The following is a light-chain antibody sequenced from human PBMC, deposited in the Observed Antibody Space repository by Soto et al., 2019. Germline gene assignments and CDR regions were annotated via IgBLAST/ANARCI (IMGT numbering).Light chain of an antibody. CDR1: QSVSSY. V-gene: IGKV3-11*01. Sequence: EIVLTQSPATLSLSPGERATLSCRASQSVSSYLALYQQKHGQAPRLLIYDASNSATGIPARFSGSGSGTDFTLTISSLEPEDFAVYYCQQRSNWPPYTFGQGTRLEIK. J-gene: IGKJ2*01. CDR3: QQRSNWPPYT. CDR2: DAS.